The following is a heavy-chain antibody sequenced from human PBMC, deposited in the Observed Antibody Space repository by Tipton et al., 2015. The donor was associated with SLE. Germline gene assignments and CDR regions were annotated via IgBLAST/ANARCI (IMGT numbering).Heavy chain of an antibody. CDR1: GGSFSGYY. CDR3: AREEANYYDSSHAFDI. V-gene: IGHV4-34*01. J-gene: IGHJ3*02. D-gene: IGHD3-22*01. Sequence: TLSLTCAVYGGSFSGYYWSWIRQPPGKGLEWIGEINHSGSTNYNPSLKSRVTISVDTSKKQFSLKLSSVTAADTAVYYCAREEANYYDSSHAFDIWGQGTLVTVSS. CDR2: INHSGST.